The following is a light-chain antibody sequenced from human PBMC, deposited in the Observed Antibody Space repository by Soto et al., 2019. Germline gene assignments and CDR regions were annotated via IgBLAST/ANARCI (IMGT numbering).Light chain of an antibody. CDR3: QQRTDWVT. CDR1: QTISSY. V-gene: IGKV1-39*01. J-gene: IGKJ4*01. CDR2: SAS. Sequence: DLQMTQSPASLSASVGDRVTITCRASQTISSYLNWYQQKPGAAPKLLIYSASTLQSGVPSRFSGSGFGTDFTLTISSLEPEDFAVYYCQQRTDWVTFGGGTKVEIK.